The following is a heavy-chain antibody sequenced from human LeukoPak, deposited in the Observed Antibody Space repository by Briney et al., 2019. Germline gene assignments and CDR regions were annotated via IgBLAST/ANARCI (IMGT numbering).Heavy chain of an antibody. CDR1: GFTFSSYA. V-gene: IGHV3-30-3*01. CDR2: ISYDGSNK. Sequence: PGGSLRLSCAASGFTFSSYAMHWVRQAPGKGLEWVAVISYDGSNKYYADSVKGRFTISRDNSKNTLYLQMNSLRAEDTALYYCAKDIGGYYDSDGAFDIWGQGTMVTVSS. J-gene: IGHJ3*02. CDR3: AKDIGGYYDSDGAFDI. D-gene: IGHD3-22*01.